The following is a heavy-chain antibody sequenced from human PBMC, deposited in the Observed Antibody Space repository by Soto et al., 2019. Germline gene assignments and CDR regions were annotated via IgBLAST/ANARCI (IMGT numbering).Heavy chain of an antibody. V-gene: IGHV4-30-4*01. CDR2: IYYSGST. CDR3: ARDGGIAAAGTSDY. CDR1: GGSISSGDYY. Sequence: PSETLSLTCTVSGGSISSGDYYWIWIRHPPGKGLEWIGYIYYSGSTYYNPSLKSRVTISVDTSKNQFSLKLSSVTAADTAVYYCARDGGIAAAGTSDYWGQGTLVTVSS. J-gene: IGHJ4*02. D-gene: IGHD6-13*01.